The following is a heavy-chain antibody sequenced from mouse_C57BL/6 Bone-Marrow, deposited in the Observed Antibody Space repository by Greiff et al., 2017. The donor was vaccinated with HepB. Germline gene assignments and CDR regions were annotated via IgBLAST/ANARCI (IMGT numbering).Heavy chain of an antibody. J-gene: IGHJ2*01. CDR2: IYPGDGDT. V-gene: IGHV1-80*01. CDR1: GYAFSSYW. D-gene: IGHD1-1*01. CDR3: ASRLRGDYFDY. Sequence: QVQLQQSGAELVKPGASVKISCKASGYAFSSYWMNWVKQRPGKGLEWIGQIYPGDGDTNYNGKFKGKATLTADKSSRTAYMQLSSLTSEDSAVYFCASRLRGDYFDYCGQGTTLTVSS.